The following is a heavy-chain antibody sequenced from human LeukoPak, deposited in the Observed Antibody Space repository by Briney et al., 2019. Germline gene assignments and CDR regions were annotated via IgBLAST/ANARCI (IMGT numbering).Heavy chain of an antibody. J-gene: IGHJ4*02. CDR1: GGTFSSYA. CDR2: IIPIFGTA. V-gene: IGHV1-69*13. Sequence: SVKVSCKASGGTFSSYAISWVRQAPGQGLEWMGGIIPIFGTANYAQKFQGRVTITADESTSTAYMELSSLRSEDTAVYYCASLGVIRYFDWPPPSWGQGTLVTVSS. CDR3: ASLGVIRYFDWPPPS. D-gene: IGHD3-9*01.